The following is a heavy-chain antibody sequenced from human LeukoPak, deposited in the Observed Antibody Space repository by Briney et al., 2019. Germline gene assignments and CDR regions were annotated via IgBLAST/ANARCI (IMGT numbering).Heavy chain of an antibody. D-gene: IGHD3-10*01. J-gene: IGHJ5*02. CDR2: INHSGST. CDR1: GGSFSGYY. CDR3: ARGSRGITMVRGVRRNWFDP. Sequence: SETLSLTCAVYGGSFSGYYWSWIRQPPGKGLEWIGEINHSGSTNYNPSLKSRVTISVDTSKNQFSLKLSSVTAADTAVYYCARGSRGITMVRGVRRNWFDPWGQGTLVTVSS. V-gene: IGHV4-34*01.